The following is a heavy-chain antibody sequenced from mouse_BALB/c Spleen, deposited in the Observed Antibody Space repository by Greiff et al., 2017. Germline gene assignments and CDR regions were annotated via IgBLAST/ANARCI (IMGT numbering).Heavy chain of an antibody. Sequence: DVMLVESGGGLVQPGGSRKLSCAASGFTFSSFGMHWVRQAPEKGLEWVAYISSGSSTIYYADTVKGRFTISRDNPKNTLFLQMTSLRSEDTAMYYCARHYRSSWFAYWGQGTLVTVSA. V-gene: IGHV5-17*02. CDR1: GFTFSSFG. CDR2: ISSGSSTI. D-gene: IGHD2-14*01. CDR3: ARHYRSSWFAY. J-gene: IGHJ3*01.